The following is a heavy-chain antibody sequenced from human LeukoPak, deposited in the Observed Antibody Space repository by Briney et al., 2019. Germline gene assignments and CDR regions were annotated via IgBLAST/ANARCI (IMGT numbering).Heavy chain of an antibody. Sequence: PGGSLRLSCAASGFTFSSYSMNWVRQAPGKGLEWVSSISSSSSYIYYADSVKGRFTISRDNAKNSLYLQMDSLRAEDTAVYYCASYPASWDYDFWSGPYWGQGTLVTVSS. CDR3: ASYPASWDYDFWSGPY. D-gene: IGHD3-3*01. V-gene: IGHV3-21*01. CDR2: ISSSSSYI. J-gene: IGHJ4*02. CDR1: GFTFSSYS.